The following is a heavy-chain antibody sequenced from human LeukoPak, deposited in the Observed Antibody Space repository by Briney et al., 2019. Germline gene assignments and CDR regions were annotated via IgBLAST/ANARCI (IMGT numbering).Heavy chain of an antibody. J-gene: IGHJ3*02. CDR1: GFNFTNHW. D-gene: IGHD6-19*01. Sequence: GGSLRLSCTGSGFNFTNHWISWVRQMPGKGLEWMGIIHPTDSDTRYNPSFQGQVTISADKSINTAYLQWSSLKASDSAMYYCARRVAGDAFDIWGQGTLVTVSS. CDR2: IHPTDSDT. V-gene: IGHV5-51*01. CDR3: ARRVAGDAFDI.